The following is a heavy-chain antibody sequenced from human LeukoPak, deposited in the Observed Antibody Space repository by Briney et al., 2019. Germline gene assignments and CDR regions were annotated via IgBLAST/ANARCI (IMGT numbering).Heavy chain of an antibody. J-gene: IGHJ6*02. CDR1: GGSITRGASS. Sequence: SETLSLTWAVSGGSITRGASSWSWIRQPPGKGLEGIGYIYHSGSTYYNPSLKSRVTRSVDRSKTHFSLKMSCVAAAATAVYSCARGAPVCSYGMDVWGQGTTVTVSS. CDR3: ARGAPVCSYGMDV. D-gene: IGHD2-15*01. V-gene: IGHV4-30-2*01. CDR2: IYHSGST.